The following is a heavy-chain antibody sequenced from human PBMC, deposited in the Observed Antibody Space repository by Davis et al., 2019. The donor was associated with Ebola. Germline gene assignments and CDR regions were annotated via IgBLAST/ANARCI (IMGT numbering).Heavy chain of an antibody. CDR1: GGTFTSYA. CDR2: ISAYNGNT. V-gene: IGHV1-18*01. J-gene: IGHJ4*02. D-gene: IGHD5-12*01. CDR3: AREVAGYGAIDY. Sequence: ASVKVSCKASGGTFTSYAMHWVRQAPGQRLEWMGWISAYNGNTNYAQKLQGRVTMTTDTSTSTAYMELRSLRSDDTAVYYCAREVAGYGAIDYWGRGTLVTVSS.